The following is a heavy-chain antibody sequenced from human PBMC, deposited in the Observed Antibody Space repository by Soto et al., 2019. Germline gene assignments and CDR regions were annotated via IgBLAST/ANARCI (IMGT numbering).Heavy chain of an antibody. CDR3: GRDTGYSGYDGALGY. V-gene: IGHV4-59*01. D-gene: IGHD5-12*01. Sequence: SETLSLTCTVSGGSISSYYWSWIRQPPGKGLEWIGYIYYSGSTNYNPSLKSRVTISVDTSKNQFSLKLSSVTAADTAVYYCGRDTGYSGYDGALGYWGQGTLVTVSS. CDR2: IYYSGST. J-gene: IGHJ4*02. CDR1: GGSISSYY.